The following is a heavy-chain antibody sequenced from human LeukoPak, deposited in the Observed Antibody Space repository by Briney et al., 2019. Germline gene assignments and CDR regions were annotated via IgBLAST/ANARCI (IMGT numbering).Heavy chain of an antibody. V-gene: IGHV3-23*01. CDR1: GFTFSSYA. J-gene: IGHJ6*03. CDR2: INDNGAGT. CDR3: AKGLRTGVGPYMGYHYYMDV. D-gene: IGHD3-16*01. Sequence: GGSLRLSCAASGFTFSSYAMSWVRQAPGKGLKWVSTINDNGAGTYYADSVKGRSTISRDNSYNTVSLQMNSLRDEDTGVYYCAKGLRTGVGPYMGYHYYMDVWGKGATVTLSS.